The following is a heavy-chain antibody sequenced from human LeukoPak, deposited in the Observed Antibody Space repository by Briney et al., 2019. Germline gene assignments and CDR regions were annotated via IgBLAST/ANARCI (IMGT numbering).Heavy chain of an antibody. D-gene: IGHD3-22*01. V-gene: IGHV4-34*01. CDR2: INHSGST. CDR1: GGSFSGYY. CDR3: ARGQYYDSSGYYYSRKYYFDY. J-gene: IGHJ4*02. Sequence: SETLSLTCAVYGGSFSGYYWSWIRQPPGKGLEWIGEINHSGSTNYNPSLKSRVTISVDTSKNQFSLKLSSVTAADTAVYYCARGQYYDSSGYYYSRKYYFDYWGQGTLVTVSS.